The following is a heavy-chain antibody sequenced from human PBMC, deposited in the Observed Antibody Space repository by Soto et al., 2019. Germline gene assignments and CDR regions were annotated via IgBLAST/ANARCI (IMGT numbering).Heavy chain of an antibody. D-gene: IGHD6-19*01. Sequence: QVQLVQSGAEVKRPGSSVKVSCQTSGGTFRTYTINWVRQAPGQGLEWMGRIIPILDVANYAQKFQGRVTITADKSTRTAHMELRSLRSEDTAVYYCARSIQADIGVVGPKDIWFDPWGQGTLVTVSS. CDR3: ARSIQADIGVVGPKDIWFDP. CDR2: IIPILDVA. CDR1: GGTFRTYT. J-gene: IGHJ5*02. V-gene: IGHV1-69*02.